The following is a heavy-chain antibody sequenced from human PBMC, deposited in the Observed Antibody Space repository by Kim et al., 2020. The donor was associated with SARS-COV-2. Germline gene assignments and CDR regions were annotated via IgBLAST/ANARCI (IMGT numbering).Heavy chain of an antibody. Sequence: SETLSLTCTVSGGSITSTSYFWGWIRQPPGKGLEWIGTIYYSGSTYYNPSLKSRVTTSVDTSKNQFSLKLSSVTAADTAVYYCASKPGIAPVATAPNFDYWGQGTLVTVSS. CDR3: ASKPGIAPVATAPNFDY. D-gene: IGHD6-13*01. CDR1: GGSITSTSYF. CDR2: IYYSGST. J-gene: IGHJ4*02. V-gene: IGHV4-39*01.